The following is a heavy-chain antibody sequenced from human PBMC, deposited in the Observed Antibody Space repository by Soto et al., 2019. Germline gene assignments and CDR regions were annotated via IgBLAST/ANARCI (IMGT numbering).Heavy chain of an antibody. D-gene: IGHD2-2*01. CDR3: ARHVPYCSDTSHCAYGMDV. CDR1: GGSISSYY. Sequence: PSETLSLTCTVSGGSISSYYWSWIRQPPGKGLEWIGYIYYSGSTNYNPSLKSRVTISVDTSKNQFSLKLSSVTAADTAVYYCARHVPYCSDTSHCAYGMDVSGQGTTVTVSS. V-gene: IGHV4-59*08. CDR2: IYYSGST. J-gene: IGHJ6*02.